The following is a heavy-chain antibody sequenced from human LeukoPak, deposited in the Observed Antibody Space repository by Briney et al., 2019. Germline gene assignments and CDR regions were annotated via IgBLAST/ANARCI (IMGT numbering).Heavy chain of an antibody. CDR3: ARDQALYCSSTSCYNYYYYGMDV. J-gene: IGHJ6*02. CDR1: GYTFTIYG. V-gene: IGHV1-18*01. D-gene: IGHD2-2*01. CDR2: ISAYNGNT. Sequence: GASVTVSFKASGYTFTIYGISWVRQAPGQGLEWMGWISAYNGNTNYAQKLQGRVTMTTDTSTSTAYMELRSLRSDDTAVYYCARDQALYCSSTSCYNYYYYGMDVWGQGTTVTVSS.